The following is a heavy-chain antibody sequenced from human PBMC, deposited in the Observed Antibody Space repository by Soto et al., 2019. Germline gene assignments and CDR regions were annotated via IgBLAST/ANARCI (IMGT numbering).Heavy chain of an antibody. CDR2: IKSKTDGGTT. CDR1: GFTFSNAW. V-gene: IGHV3-15*01. D-gene: IGHD3-3*01. J-gene: IGHJ4*02. Sequence: GGSLRLSCAASGFTFSNAWMSWVRQAPGKGLEWVGRIKSKTDGGTTDYAAPGKGRFTISRDDSKNTLYLQMNSLKTEDTAVYYCTTDRGYYDFWSGYFPQGYWGQGTLVTVSS. CDR3: TTDRGYYDFWSGYFPQGY.